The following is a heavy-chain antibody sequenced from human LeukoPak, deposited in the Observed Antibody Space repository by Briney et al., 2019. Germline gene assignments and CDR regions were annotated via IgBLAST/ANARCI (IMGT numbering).Heavy chain of an antibody. D-gene: IGHD3-22*01. J-gene: IGHJ4*02. Sequence: ASVKVSCKASGYTFTSYAIHWVRQAPGQRLEWMGWINGGNGNTKYSQKFQGRVTITRDTSASTAYMELSSLTSEDTAVYYCARSPFHYYDSSGYYPVFDYWGQGTLVTVSS. CDR1: GYTFTSYA. CDR3: ARSPFHYYDSSGYYPVFDY. V-gene: IGHV1-3*01. CDR2: INGGNGNT.